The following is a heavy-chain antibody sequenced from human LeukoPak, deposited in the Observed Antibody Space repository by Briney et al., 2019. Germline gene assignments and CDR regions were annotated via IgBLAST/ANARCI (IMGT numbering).Heavy chain of an antibody. CDR1: GYTFTSHF. Sequence: ASVKVSCKASGYTFTSHFMHWVRQAPGQGLEWMGIINPSGGSTSYAQKFQGRVTMTRDTSTSTVYMELSSLRSEDTAVYYCARDWDTAMVTWFFDYWGQGTLVTVSS. D-gene: IGHD5-18*01. V-gene: IGHV1-46*01. CDR2: INPSGGST. CDR3: ARDWDTAMVTWFFDY. J-gene: IGHJ4*02.